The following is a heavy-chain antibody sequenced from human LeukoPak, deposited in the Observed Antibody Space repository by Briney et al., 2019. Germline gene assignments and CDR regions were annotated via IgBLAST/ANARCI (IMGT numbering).Heavy chain of an antibody. J-gene: IGHJ4*02. V-gene: IGHV4-30-4*02. CDR1: GGSISSGDYY. Sequence: SETLSLTCTVSGGSISSGDYYWSWIRQPPGKGLEWIGYIYYSGSTYYNPSLKSRVTISVDTSKNQFSLKLSSVTAADTAVYYCARAAGYCSAGSCAHFDYWGQGTLVTVSS. D-gene: IGHD2-15*01. CDR2: IYYSGST. CDR3: ARAAGYCSAGSCAHFDY.